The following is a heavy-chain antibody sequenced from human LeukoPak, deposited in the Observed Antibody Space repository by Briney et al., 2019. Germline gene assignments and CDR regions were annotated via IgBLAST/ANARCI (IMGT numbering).Heavy chain of an antibody. CDR1: GYTFTSYA. CDR2: INAGNGNT. D-gene: IGHD6-13*01. J-gene: IGHJ4*02. Sequence: GASVKVSCKASGYTFTSYAMHWVRQAPGQRLEWMGWINAGNGNTKYSQKFQGRVTITRDTSTSTAYMELRSLRSDDTAVYYCARGEAAADDYWGQGTLVTVSS. V-gene: IGHV1-3*01. CDR3: ARGEAAADDY.